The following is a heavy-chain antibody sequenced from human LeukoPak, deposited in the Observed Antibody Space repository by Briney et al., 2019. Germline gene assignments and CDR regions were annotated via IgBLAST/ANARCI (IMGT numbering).Heavy chain of an antibody. V-gene: IGHV1-18*01. CDR2: ISAYNGNT. CDR3: ARGVRQRQIHYYLGATKHYYYYYMDV. CDR1: GYTFTSYG. Sequence: ASVKVSCKASGYTFTSYGISWVRQAPGQGLEWMGWISAYNGNTNYAQKLQGRVTMTTDTSTSTAYMELRSLRSDDTAVYYCARGVRQRQIHYYLGATKHYYYYYMDVWGKGTTVTVSS. J-gene: IGHJ6*03. D-gene: IGHD1-26*01.